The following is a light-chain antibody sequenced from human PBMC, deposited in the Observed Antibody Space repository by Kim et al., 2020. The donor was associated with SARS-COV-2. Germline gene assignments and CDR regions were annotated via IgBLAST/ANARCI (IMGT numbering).Light chain of an antibody. J-gene: IGKJ4*01. CDR3: QHYTNWPLT. CDR2: DAS. CDR1: QSVAPN. Sequence: LSAGEKATLSCRGSQSVAPNPAWYQQKPGQSPRLVIYDASTRATGISARFSGSGSGTEFTLTVSSLQSEDFAVYYCQHYTNWPLTFGGGTKVDIK. V-gene: IGKV3-15*01.